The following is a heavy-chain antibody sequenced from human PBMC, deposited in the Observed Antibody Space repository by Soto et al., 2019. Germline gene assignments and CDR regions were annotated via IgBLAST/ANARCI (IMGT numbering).Heavy chain of an antibody. Sequence: PGGSLRLSCAASGFTFSSYGMHWVRQAPGKGLEWVAVISYDGSNKYYADSVKGRFTISRDNSKNTLYLQMNSLRAEDTAVYYRAKDRGFGESTAPYYYYGMDVWGQGTTVTVSS. J-gene: IGHJ6*02. D-gene: IGHD3-10*01. V-gene: IGHV3-30*18. CDR1: GFTFSSYG. CDR3: AKDRGFGESTAPYYYYGMDV. CDR2: ISYDGSNK.